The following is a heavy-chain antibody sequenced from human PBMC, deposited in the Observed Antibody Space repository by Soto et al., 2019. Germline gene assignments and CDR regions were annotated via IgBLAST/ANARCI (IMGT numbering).Heavy chain of an antibody. CDR1: GFTFSSYW. D-gene: IGHD3-3*01. V-gene: IGHV3-7*01. J-gene: IGHJ3*02. CDR3: ARADEYYDFWSGDYPHDAFDI. Sequence: EVQLVESGGGLVQPGGSLRLSCAASGFTFSSYWMSWVRQAPGKGLEWVANIKQDGSEKYYVDSVKGRFTISRDNAKNSLYLQMNSLRAEDTAVYYCARADEYYDFWSGDYPHDAFDIWGQVTMVTVSS. CDR2: IKQDGSEK.